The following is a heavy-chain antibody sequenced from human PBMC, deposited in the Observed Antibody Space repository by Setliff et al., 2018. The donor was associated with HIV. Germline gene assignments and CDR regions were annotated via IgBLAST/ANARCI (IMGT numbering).Heavy chain of an antibody. J-gene: IGHJ3*02. Sequence: SETLSLTCSFSGVSINTYYWNWVRQSGTGLEWIGYFHYTGGTSYNPSLTRRVTISADTSKNQFSLNLTSVTAADTAVYYCARKNYGGAFDIWGLGTMVTVSS. CDR1: GVSINTYY. D-gene: IGHD3-16*01. V-gene: IGHV4-59*01. CDR2: FHYTGGT. CDR3: ARKNYGGAFDI.